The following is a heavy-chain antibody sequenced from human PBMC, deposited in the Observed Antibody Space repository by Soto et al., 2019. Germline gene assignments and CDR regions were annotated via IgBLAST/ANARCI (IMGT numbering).Heavy chain of an antibody. V-gene: IGHV3-23*01. CDR3: AKDRVGSGWPEFDC. D-gene: IGHD6-19*01. Sequence: LSCTATPLDRRRDIKYRARQAPGKGLEWISTITADGGGTFYADSVKGRFTISRDNSKNTLYLQMDNLRAEDTALYYCAKDRVGSGWPEFDCWGQGTRVTVSS. J-gene: IGHJ4*02. CDR2: ITADGGGT. CDR1: PLDRRRDI.